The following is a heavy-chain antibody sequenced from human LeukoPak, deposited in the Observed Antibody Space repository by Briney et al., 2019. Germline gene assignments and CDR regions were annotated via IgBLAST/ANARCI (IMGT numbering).Heavy chain of an antibody. CDR2: IYYSGST. J-gene: IGHJ5*02. Sequence: SKTLSLTCTVSGGSITSSGNYWGWVRQPPGKGLEWIGSIYYSGSTLYNPSLKSRVTISVDTSKNQFSLKLTSVTAADTAVYYCARNHTDIVVVTGGWFDPWGQGTLVTVSS. V-gene: IGHV4-39*01. D-gene: IGHD2-21*02. CDR3: ARNHTDIVVVTGGWFDP. CDR1: GGSITSSGNY.